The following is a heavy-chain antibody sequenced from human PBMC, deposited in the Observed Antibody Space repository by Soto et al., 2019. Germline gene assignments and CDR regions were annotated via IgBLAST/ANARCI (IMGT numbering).Heavy chain of an antibody. CDR2: ITGSGGST. J-gene: IGHJ4*02. CDR3: ARDSLEYSSAYDFDY. V-gene: IGHV3-23*01. Sequence: EVQLLESGGGLVQPGGFLRLSCAASGFPVNNYAMTWVRQAPGKGLEWVSIITGSGGSTYYADSVEGRFTVTSDNSRNTLYLTMNNLRDEDTAEDYCARDSLEYSSAYDFDYLGLGTLVTVSS. D-gene: IGHD6-6*01. CDR1: GFPVNNYA.